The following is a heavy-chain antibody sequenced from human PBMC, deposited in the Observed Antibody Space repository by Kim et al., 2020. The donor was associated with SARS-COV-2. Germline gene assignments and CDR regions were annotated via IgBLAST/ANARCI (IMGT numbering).Heavy chain of an antibody. V-gene: IGHV3-64*04. Sequence: ADSVEGRFTISRDNSKNTLYLQMNSLRAEDTAVYYCARTDSSGYYFPFDYWGQGTLGTVSS. CDR3: ARTDSSGYYFPFDY. D-gene: IGHD3-22*01. J-gene: IGHJ4*02.